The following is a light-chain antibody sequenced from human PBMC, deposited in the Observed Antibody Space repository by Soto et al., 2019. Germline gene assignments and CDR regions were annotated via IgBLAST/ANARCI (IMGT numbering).Light chain of an antibody. J-gene: IGKJ2*01. CDR2: VAS. CDR3: LQYNTSPYT. V-gene: IGKV1-17*01. CDR1: QGIRNY. Sequence: IQMTQSPSSLSASVGDTVTVTCRASQGIRNYLNWFQQKPGKAPKRLISVASTLQSGVPSRFSGSGSGTEFTLTISILQPEDSATYYCLQYNTSPYTFVHGTKLEIK.